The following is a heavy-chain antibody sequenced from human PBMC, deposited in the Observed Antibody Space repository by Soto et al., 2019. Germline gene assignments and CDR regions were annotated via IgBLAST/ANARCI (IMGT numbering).Heavy chain of an antibody. V-gene: IGHV1-18*01. CDR3: ARGRLRYFDWLLDSFAFDI. J-gene: IGHJ3*02. D-gene: IGHD3-9*01. CDR2: ISAYNGNT. CDR1: GYTFTSYG. Sequence: QVQLVQSGAEVKKPGASVKVSCKASGYTFTSYGISWVRQAPGQGLEWMGWISAYNGNTNYAQKLQGRVTMTTDTSTRTAYMELRSLRSDDTAVYYCARGRLRYFDWLLDSFAFDIWGQGTMVTVSS.